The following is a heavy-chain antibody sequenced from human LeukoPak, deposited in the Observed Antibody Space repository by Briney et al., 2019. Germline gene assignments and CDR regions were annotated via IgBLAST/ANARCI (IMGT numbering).Heavy chain of an antibody. CDR3: ARGTTVTTFGRI. CDR1: GGSISSGGYY. J-gene: IGHJ4*02. V-gene: IGHV4-31*03. CDR2: IYYSGST. Sequence: SETLSLTCTVSGGSISSGGYYWSWIRQHPGKGGEWIGYIYYSGSTYYNPSLKSRVTISVDTSKNQFSLKLSSVTAADTAVYYCARGTTVTTFGRIWGQGTLVTVSS. D-gene: IGHD4-17*01.